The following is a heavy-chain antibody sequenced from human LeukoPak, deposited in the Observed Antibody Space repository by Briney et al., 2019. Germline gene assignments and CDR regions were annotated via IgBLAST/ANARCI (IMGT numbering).Heavy chain of an antibody. CDR2: INHSRST. CDR1: GGSFSGYY. J-gene: IGHJ4*02. Sequence: SETLSLTCAVYGGSFSGYYWSWIRQPPGKGLEWIGEINHSRSTNYDPSLKSRVTIPVDTSKNQFSLKLSSVTAADTAVYYCAREDTAFDYWGQGTLVTVSS. V-gene: IGHV4-34*01. CDR3: AREDTAFDY. D-gene: IGHD5-18*01.